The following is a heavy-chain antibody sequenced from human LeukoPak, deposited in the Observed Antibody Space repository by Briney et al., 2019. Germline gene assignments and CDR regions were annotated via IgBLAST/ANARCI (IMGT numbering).Heavy chain of an antibody. Sequence: GGSLRLTCAASGFTFSSYSMNWVRQAPGQGLEWVSPINSSSSYIYYEDSVKGRFTISRDNAKNSLYLQMNDLRAEDAAVYYCARDGEFLYEYVWGSYREFDYWGGGTLLSVSS. V-gene: IGHV3-21*01. CDR1: GFTFSSYS. CDR2: INSSSSYI. J-gene: IGHJ4*02. D-gene: IGHD3-16*02. CDR3: ARDGEFLYEYVWGSYREFDY.